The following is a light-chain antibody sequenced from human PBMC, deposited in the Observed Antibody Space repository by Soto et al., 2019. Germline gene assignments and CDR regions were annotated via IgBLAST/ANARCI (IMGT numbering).Light chain of an antibody. J-gene: IGLJ3*02. Sequence: QSALTQAASVSGSPGQSITISCTGISNDVGNYKFVSWYQQHPGKAPKLIIYEDSDRPSGVSNRFSSSKSGNTASLTISGVQAEDEADYYCCSDAGSSTLLFGGGTKLTVL. CDR1: SNDVGNYKF. CDR3: CSDAGSSTLL. CDR2: EDS. V-gene: IGLV2-23*01.